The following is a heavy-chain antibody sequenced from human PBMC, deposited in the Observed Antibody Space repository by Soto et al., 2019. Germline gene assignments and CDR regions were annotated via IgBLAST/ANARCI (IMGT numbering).Heavy chain of an antibody. J-gene: IGHJ5*01. Sequence: QVQLVESGGGVVQPGRSLRLTCAASGFTFSSNGMHWVRQAPGKGLEWVALVAYDGSKTYYGDSVRGRFTIPRDNSENTLYLQMNSLRPEDTAVYYCARWVGGSMYDNSGKYDSWGQGTLVTVSS. V-gene: IGHV3-30*03. CDR3: ARWVGGSMYDNSGKYDS. D-gene: IGHD3-22*01. CDR1: GFTFSSNG. CDR2: VAYDGSKT.